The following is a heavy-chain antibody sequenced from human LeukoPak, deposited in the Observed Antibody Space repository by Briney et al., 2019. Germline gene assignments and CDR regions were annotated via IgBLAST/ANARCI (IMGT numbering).Heavy chain of an antibody. CDR2: IIPILGIA. J-gene: IGHJ3*02. Sequence: ASVKVSCKASGGTFSSYTISWVRQAPGQGLEWMGRIIPILGIANYAQKFQGRVTITADKSTSTAYMELSSLRSEDTAVYYCASVVVGARGGAFDIWGQGTMVTVSS. V-gene: IGHV1-69*02. CDR1: GGTFSSYT. CDR3: ASVVVGARGGAFDI. D-gene: IGHD1-26*01.